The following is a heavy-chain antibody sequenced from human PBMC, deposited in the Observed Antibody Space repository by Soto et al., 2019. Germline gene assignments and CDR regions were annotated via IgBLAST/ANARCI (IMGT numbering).Heavy chain of an antibody. V-gene: IGHV1-69*13. CDR1: GGTFSSYA. J-gene: IGHJ4*02. CDR2: IIPIFGTA. Sequence: SVKVSCKASGGTFSSYAISWVRQAPGQGLEWMGGIIPIFGTANYAQKFQGRVTITADESTSTAYMELSSLRSDDTAVYYCARPPGYISDWYYFDLWGQGTLVTVSS. D-gene: IGHD3-9*01. CDR3: ARPPGYISDWYYFDL.